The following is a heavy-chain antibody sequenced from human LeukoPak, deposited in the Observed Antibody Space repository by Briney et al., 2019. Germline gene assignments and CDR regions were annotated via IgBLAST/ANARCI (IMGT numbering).Heavy chain of an antibody. Sequence: PGGSLRLSCAASAFTFSSYGMHWVRQAPGRGLEWEAVISYDGSNKYYADSVKGRFTISRDNSKNTLYLQMNSLRAEDTAVYYCAKTKTLKAYCSGGSCYLAYFDYWGQGTLVTVSS. CDR1: AFTFSSYG. CDR2: ISYDGSNK. CDR3: AKTKTLKAYCSGGSCYLAYFDY. V-gene: IGHV3-30*18. J-gene: IGHJ4*02. D-gene: IGHD2-15*01.